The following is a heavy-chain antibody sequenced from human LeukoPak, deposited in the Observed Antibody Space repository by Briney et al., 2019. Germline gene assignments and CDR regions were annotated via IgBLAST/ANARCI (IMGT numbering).Heavy chain of an antibody. CDR1: GFSLNSYG. CDR3: ANEASRSVGLSNFYYFVDV. CDR2: IRYDGTTK. J-gene: IGHJ6*03. D-gene: IGHD4-11*01. V-gene: IGHV3-30*02. Sequence: GGSLRLSCAASGFSLNSYGMHWDRQAPGKGLEWVAFIRYDGTTKDYADSVKCRFTISRENSKNTLYLEMDSLRVEDTAVYYCANEASRSVGLSNFYYFVDVWGKRTTVTVSS.